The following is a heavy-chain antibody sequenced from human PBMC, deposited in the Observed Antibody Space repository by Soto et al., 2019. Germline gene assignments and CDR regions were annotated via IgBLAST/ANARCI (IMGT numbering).Heavy chain of an antibody. CDR1: GGSISSYY. CDR2: IYYSGST. V-gene: IGHV4-59*08. Sequence: SETLSLTCTVSGGSISSYYWSWIRQPPGKGLEWIGYIYYSGSTNYNPSLKSRVTISVDTSKNQFSLKLSSVTAADTAVYYCARHDFDWLPWFDPWGQGTLVTVSS. CDR3: ARHDFDWLPWFDP. J-gene: IGHJ5*02. D-gene: IGHD3-9*01.